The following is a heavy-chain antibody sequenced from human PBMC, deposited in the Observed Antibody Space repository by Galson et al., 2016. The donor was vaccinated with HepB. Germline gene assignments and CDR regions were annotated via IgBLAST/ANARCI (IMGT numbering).Heavy chain of an antibody. V-gene: IGHV1-18*01. J-gene: IGHJ4*02. Sequence: SVKVSCKASGYSFTSYDINWVRQAPGQGLEWMGWISTYSGNTKYAQKFQGGLTLTTDSSTTTAYMALRSLRFDDTALYYCARDVQYRFDSWGQGTLVTVSS. CDR2: ISTYSGNT. CDR3: ARDVQYRFDS. CDR1: GYSFTSYD. D-gene: IGHD2/OR15-2a*01.